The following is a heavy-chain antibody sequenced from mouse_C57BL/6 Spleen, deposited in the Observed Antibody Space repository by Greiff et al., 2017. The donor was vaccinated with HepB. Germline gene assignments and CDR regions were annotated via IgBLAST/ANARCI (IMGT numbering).Heavy chain of an antibody. D-gene: IGHD1-1*01. CDR1: GFNIKDDY. CDR2: IDPENGDT. V-gene: IGHV14-4*01. J-gene: IGHJ3*01. Sequence: EVKLMESGAELVRPGASVKLSCTASGFNIKDDYMHWVKQRPEQGLEWIGWIDPENGDTEYASKFQGKATITADTSSNTAYLQLSSLTSEDTAVYYCTPYGSRSAYWGQGTLVTVSA. CDR3: TPYGSRSAY.